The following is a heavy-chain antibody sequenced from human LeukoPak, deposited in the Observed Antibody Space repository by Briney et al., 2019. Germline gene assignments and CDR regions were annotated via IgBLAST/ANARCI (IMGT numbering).Heavy chain of an antibody. Sequence: ASVKVSCKASGYTFTNYDINWVRQATGQGLEWMGWMHPSNGDTGYAQRFQGRVTMTRNTSTTTAYMELSSLRSDDTAVYYCARRVRGVVIFSRAQGSFDLWGQGTLVTVSS. CDR2: MHPSNGDT. CDR3: ARRVRGVVIFSRAQGSFDL. CDR1: GYTFTNYD. J-gene: IGHJ3*01. V-gene: IGHV1-8*01. D-gene: IGHD3-10*01.